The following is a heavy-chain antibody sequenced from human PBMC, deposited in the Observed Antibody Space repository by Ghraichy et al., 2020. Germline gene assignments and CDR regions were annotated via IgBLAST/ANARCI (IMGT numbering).Heavy chain of an antibody. CDR2: TYYRSKWYI. V-gene: IGHV6-1*01. D-gene: IGHD1-1*01. J-gene: IGHJ4*02. CDR1: GDSVSGNSAA. Sequence: SQTLSLTCAISGDSVSGNSAAWNWIRQSPSRGLEWLGRTYYRSKWYIQYAVSLKSRITISADTSTNHVSLQLNSVTPEDAAVYFCARWVHDAGYFDSWGQGTLVTVSS. CDR3: ARWVHDAGYFDS.